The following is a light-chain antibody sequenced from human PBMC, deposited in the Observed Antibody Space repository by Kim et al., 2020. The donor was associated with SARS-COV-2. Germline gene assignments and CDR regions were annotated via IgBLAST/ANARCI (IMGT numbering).Light chain of an antibody. CDR2: SNT. CDR1: SSNIGAGYD. J-gene: IGLJ3*02. V-gene: IGLV1-40*01. Sequence: QSVLTQPPSVSGAPGQTVTISCTGTSSNIGAGYDVNWYQQIPGTAPKLLIYSNTHRPSGVPVRFFGSKSGTSASLAITGLQAEDEADYFCQSYDTSLSGVFGGGTSLTVL. CDR3: QSYDTSLSGV.